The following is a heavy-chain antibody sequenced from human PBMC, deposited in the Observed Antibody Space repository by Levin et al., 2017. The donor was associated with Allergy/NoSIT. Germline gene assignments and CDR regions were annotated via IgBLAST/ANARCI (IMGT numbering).Heavy chain of an antibody. CDR3: AKDDGTAYYSFDS. CDR2: VSDGGEYT. CDR1: GFTFNTYA. D-gene: IGHD1-26*01. Sequence: ETLSLTCAASGFTFNTYAMNWVRQAPGQGLEWVSSVSDGGEYTFYADSVKRRFTISRDNSKNTLYLQMNSLGAEDTALYYCAKDDGTAYYSFDSWGQGTLVTVSS. J-gene: IGHJ4*02. V-gene: IGHV3-23*01.